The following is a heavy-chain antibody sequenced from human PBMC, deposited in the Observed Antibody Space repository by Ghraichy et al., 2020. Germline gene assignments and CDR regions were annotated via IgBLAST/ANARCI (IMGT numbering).Heavy chain of an antibody. V-gene: IGHV3-43*01. D-gene: IGHD1-26*01. J-gene: IGHJ4*02. CDR2: ISWDGGST. CDR1: GFTFDDYT. Sequence: GGSLRLSCAASGFTFDDYTMHWVRQAPGKGLEWVSLISWDGGSTYYADSVKGRFTISRDNSKNSLYLQMNSLRTEDTALYYCAKDMVVKGRRGSLSFDYWGQGTLVTVSS. CDR3: AKDMVVKGRRGSLSFDY.